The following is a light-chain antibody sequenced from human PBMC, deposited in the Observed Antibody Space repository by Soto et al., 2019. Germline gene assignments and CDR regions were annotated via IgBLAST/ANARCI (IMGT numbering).Light chain of an antibody. V-gene: IGKV1-5*01. CDR2: DAS. CDR1: QSITTW. J-gene: IGKJ2*01. CDR3: QQYDGSSP. Sequence: DIQMTQSPSTLSASVGDRVTITRRASQSITTWLAGYEKKPGNAPKLLIDDASSLVSGVPSRFRGSGSGTEFTLTIRSLQPDDLATNSSQQYDGSSPFGQGPDLEIQ.